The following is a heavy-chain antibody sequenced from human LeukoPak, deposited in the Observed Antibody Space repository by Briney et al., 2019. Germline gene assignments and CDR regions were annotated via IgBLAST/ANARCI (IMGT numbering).Heavy chain of an antibody. V-gene: IGHV3-30*03. CDR2: ISYDGSNK. J-gene: IGHJ4*02. CDR1: GFTFSSYG. D-gene: IGHD5/OR15-5a*01. CDR3: ARHLAGDSLYRHFDY. Sequence: GGSLRLSCAASGFTFSSYGMHWVRQAPGKGLEWVAVISYDGSNKYYADSVKGRFTISRDNSKNTLYLQMNSLRGEDTAIYYCARHLAGDSLYRHFDYWGKGTLVTVFS.